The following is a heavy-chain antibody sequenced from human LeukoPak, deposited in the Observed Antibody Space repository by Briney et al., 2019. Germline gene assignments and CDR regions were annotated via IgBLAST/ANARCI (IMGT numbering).Heavy chain of an antibody. J-gene: IGHJ3*02. Sequence: GGSLRLSCAPSGFTFSSYWMSWVRQAPGKGLEWVANIKQDGSERYYVDSVKGRFIISRDNAKSSLYLQMNSLRVGDTAVYYCAKGDASGYDYFDAFDMWGQGTMVTVSS. D-gene: IGHD5-12*01. V-gene: IGHV3-7*01. CDR3: AKGDASGYDYFDAFDM. CDR1: GFTFSSYW. CDR2: IKQDGSER.